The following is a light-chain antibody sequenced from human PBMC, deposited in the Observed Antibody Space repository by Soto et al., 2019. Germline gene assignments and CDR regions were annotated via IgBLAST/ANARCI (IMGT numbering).Light chain of an antibody. CDR1: SSNIGSNT. CDR2: SNN. Sequence: QSWQRHPPSGSWTPGQGFAISCSGSSSNIGSNTVNWYQQLPGTAPKLLIYSNNQRPSGVPDRFSGSKSGTSASLAISGLHSEDDADYYCAAWDDSLNAYVFGTGTKVAVL. V-gene: IGLV1-44*01. CDR3: AAWDDSLNAYV. J-gene: IGLJ1*01.